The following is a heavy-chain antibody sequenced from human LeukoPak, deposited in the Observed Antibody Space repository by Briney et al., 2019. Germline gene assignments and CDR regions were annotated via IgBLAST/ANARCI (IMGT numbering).Heavy chain of an antibody. CDR3: ARQSISGSSLSYFDY. CDR1: IGSISSFY. J-gene: IGHJ4*02. D-gene: IGHD3-22*01. V-gene: IGHV4-59*01. CDR2: IYDSGST. Sequence: SETLSLTCTLSIGSISSFYWSCIPHPPEEGLECIGYIYDSGSTNYNPSLKSRVTISVDTSKNQCSLKLSSLTAADTAVYYCARQSISGSSLSYFDYWGQGTLVNVSS.